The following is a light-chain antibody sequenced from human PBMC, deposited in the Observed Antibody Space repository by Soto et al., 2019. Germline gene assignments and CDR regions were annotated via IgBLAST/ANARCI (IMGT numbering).Light chain of an antibody. Sequence: EIVLTQSPGTLSLSPGERATLSCRASQSVSSSYLAWYQQKPGQAPRLLIYGASSRATGIPDRFSGSGSGTDFTLTISRLEPEDFAVYYCQQYGSSPQCFGPGTNVDIK. V-gene: IGKV3-20*01. CDR1: QSVSSSY. CDR2: GAS. J-gene: IGKJ3*01. CDR3: QQYGSSPQC.